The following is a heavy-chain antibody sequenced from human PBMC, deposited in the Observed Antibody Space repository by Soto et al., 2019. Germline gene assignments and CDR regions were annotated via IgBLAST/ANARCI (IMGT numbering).Heavy chain of an antibody. D-gene: IGHD3-10*01. CDR3: ARFQYGSGSYYNGVSPYYFDY. Sequence: SETLSLTCTVSGGSISSYYWSWIRQPPGKGLEWIGYIYYSGSTNYNPSLKSRVTISVDTSKNQFSLKLSSVTAADTAVYYCARFQYGSGSYYNGVSPYYFDYWGQGTLVTVSS. J-gene: IGHJ4*02. CDR2: IYYSGST. V-gene: IGHV4-59*01. CDR1: GGSISSYY.